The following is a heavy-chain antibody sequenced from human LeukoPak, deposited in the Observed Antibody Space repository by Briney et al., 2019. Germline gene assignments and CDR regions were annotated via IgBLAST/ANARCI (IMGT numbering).Heavy chain of an antibody. CDR3: ARILYYDFWSGAFDP. Sequence: SETLSLTRTVSGGSISSSSYYWGWIRQPPGKGLEWIGSIYYSGSTYYNPSLKSRVTISVDTSKNQFSLKLSSVTAADTAVYYCARILYYDFWSGAFDPWGQGTLVTVSS. J-gene: IGHJ5*02. CDR1: GGSISSSSYY. CDR2: IYYSGST. V-gene: IGHV4-39*01. D-gene: IGHD3-3*01.